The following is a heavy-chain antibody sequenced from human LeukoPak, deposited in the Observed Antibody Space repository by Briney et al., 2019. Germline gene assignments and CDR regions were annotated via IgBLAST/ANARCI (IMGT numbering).Heavy chain of an antibody. Sequence: KASETLSLTCTVSGGSISSYYWNWIRQSAGKGLEWIGRIYTTGSTNYNPSLKSRVTISVDTSKNQFSLKLSSVTAADTAVYYCARDFVVGDSSGYDAFDIWGQGTMVTVSS. D-gene: IGHD3-22*01. V-gene: IGHV4-4*07. CDR3: ARDFVVGDSSGYDAFDI. J-gene: IGHJ3*02. CDR1: GGSISSYY. CDR2: IYTTGST.